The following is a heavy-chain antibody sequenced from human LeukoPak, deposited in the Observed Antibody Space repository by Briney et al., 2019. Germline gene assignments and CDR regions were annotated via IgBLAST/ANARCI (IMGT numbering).Heavy chain of an antibody. CDR3: ARGFGNTAMVESNYFDY. CDR2: IYHSGST. D-gene: IGHD5-18*01. CDR1: GYSISSGYY. V-gene: IGHV4-38-2*02. Sequence: PSETLSLTCTVSGYSISSGYYWGWIRQPPGKGLEWIGSIYHSGSTYYNPSLKSRVTISVDTSKNQFSLKLSSVTAADTAVYYCARGFGNTAMVESNYFDYWGQGTLVTVSS. J-gene: IGHJ4*02.